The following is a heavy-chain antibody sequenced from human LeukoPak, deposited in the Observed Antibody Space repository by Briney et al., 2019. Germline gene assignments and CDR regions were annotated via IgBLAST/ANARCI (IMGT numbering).Heavy chain of an antibody. CDR2: IDYSGST. CDR3: ARELTLYYYDSSGYYHAFDI. V-gene: IGHV4-59*01. Sequence: SETLSLTCTVSGGSISSYYWSWIRQPPGKGLVGIGYIDYSGSTNYNPSLKSRVTISVDTSKNQFSLKLSSVTAADTAVYYCARELTLYYYDSSGYYHAFDIWGQGTMVTVSS. D-gene: IGHD3-22*01. J-gene: IGHJ3*02. CDR1: GGSISSYY.